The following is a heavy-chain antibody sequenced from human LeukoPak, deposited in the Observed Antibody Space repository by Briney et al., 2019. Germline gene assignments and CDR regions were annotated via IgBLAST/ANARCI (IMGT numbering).Heavy chain of an antibody. CDR3: ARASWYYYDSSGYFDY. V-gene: IGHV4-59*01. D-gene: IGHD3-22*01. CDR1: GGSISSYY. CDR2: IYYSGGT. Sequence: SETLSLTCTVSGGSISSYYWSWIRQPPGKGLEWIGYIYYSGGTNYNPSLKSRVTISVDTSKNQFSLKLSSVTAADTAVYYCARASWYYYDSSGYFDYWGQGTLVTVSS. J-gene: IGHJ4*02.